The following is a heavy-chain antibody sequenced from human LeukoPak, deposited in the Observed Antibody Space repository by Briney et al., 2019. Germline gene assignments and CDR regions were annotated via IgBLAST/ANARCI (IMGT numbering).Heavy chain of an antibody. V-gene: IGHV3-74*01. CDR2: INSDGSST. D-gene: IGHD4-11*01. Sequence: PGGSLRLSCAASGFTFSSYWMHWVRHAPGKGLVWVSRINSDGSSTSYADAVTGRFTISRDNAKTTLDLQMNSLRAEDTAVYYCARGPRVTNNWFDPWGQGTLVTVSS. J-gene: IGHJ5*02. CDR3: ARGPRVTNNWFDP. CDR1: GFTFSSYW.